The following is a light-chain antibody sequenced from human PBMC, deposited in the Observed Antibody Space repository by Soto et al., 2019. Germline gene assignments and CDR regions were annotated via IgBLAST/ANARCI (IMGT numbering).Light chain of an antibody. V-gene: IGLV4-69*01. J-gene: IGLJ2*01. Sequence: QLVLTQSPSVSASLGASVKLTCTLSSGHSTYAITWHQQQPEKGPRYLMKVNSDGSHSKGDGIPDHFSGSSSGAERYLTTSSLQSEDEADYYCQTWGTGIRVVFGGGTKLTVL. CDR3: QTWGTGIRVV. CDR2: VNSDGSH. CDR1: SGHSTYA.